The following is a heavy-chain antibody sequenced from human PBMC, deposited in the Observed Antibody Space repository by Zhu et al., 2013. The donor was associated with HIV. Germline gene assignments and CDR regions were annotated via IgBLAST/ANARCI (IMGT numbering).Heavy chain of an antibody. Sequence: QVQPVQSGAEVKKPGSSVKVSCKSSGGTLKNYVISWVRQAPEQGLEWMGWILPDLDIVDYAQKFQDRVTITAEESTATVNLDLKSLKPDDTAVYYCTRESAVGILRYDDWLFFLDPWGQGTLVTVSS. V-gene: IGHV1-69*04. D-gene: IGHD3-9*01. CDR2: ILPDLDIV. J-gene: IGHJ5*02. CDR1: GGTLKNYV. CDR3: TRESAVGILRYDDWLFFLDP.